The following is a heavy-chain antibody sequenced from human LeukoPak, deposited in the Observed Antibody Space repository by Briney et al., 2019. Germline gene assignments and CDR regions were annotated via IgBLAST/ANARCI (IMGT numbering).Heavy chain of an antibody. CDR3: AKVPRYTTPQA. CDR2: ISGSGGST. J-gene: IGHJ5*02. V-gene: IGHV3-23*01. Sequence: GGSLRLSCAASGFTFSDYYMSWVRQAPGKGLEWVSAISGSGGSTYYADSVKGRFTISRDNSKNTLYLQMNSLRAEDTAVYYCAKVPRYTTPQAWGQGTLVTVSS. D-gene: IGHD3-16*02. CDR1: GFTFSDYY.